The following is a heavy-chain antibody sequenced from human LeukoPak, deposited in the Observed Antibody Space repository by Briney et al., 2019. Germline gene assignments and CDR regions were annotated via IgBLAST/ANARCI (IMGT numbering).Heavy chain of an antibody. CDR3: ARAGGSSAADY. V-gene: IGHV1-2*02. Sequence: ASVTVSCKASGYSFTGYYMHWVRQAPGQGLEWMGWINPNSGGTNYAQKFQGRVTVTRDTSISTAYMELSRLRSDDTAVYYCARAGGSSAADYWGQGTLVTVSS. J-gene: IGHJ4*02. CDR2: INPNSGGT. CDR1: GYSFTGYY. D-gene: IGHD6-25*01.